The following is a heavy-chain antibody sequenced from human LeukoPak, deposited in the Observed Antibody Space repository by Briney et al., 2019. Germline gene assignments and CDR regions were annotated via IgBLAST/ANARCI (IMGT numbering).Heavy chain of an antibody. CDR1: GFRSSSYW. CDR2: INPDGSNM. Sequence: GGSLRLSCAASGFRSSSYWMSWVRQAPGKGLEWVANINPDGSNMLYVDSVKGRFTISRDNAKNSLYLQMNNLRAEDTAVYFCVSGFLQWLYWGQGTLVTVSS. V-gene: IGHV3-7*01. CDR3: VSGFLQWLY. D-gene: IGHD3-3*01. J-gene: IGHJ4*02.